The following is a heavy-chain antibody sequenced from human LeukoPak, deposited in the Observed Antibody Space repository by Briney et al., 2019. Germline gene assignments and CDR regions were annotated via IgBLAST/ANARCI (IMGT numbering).Heavy chain of an antibody. CDR2: MNPNSGNT. J-gene: IGHJ4*02. CDR1: GYTFTSYD. D-gene: IGHD4-17*01. Sequence: ASVKVSCKASGYTFTSYDINWVRQATGQGLEWMGWMNPNSGNTGYAQKFQGRVTITRNTSISTAYMELSSLRSEDTAMYYCASLGGGSTVTTYLNYWGQGTLVTVSS. V-gene: IGHV1-8*03. CDR3: ASLGGGSTVTTYLNY.